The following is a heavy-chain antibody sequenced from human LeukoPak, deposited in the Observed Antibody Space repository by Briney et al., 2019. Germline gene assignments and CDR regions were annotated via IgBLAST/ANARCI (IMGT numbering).Heavy chain of an antibody. CDR1: GGSISSGGYS. CDR2: IYHSGST. V-gene: IGHV4-30-2*01. CDR3: RGYYYDSSGYFDY. J-gene: IGHJ4*02. Sequence: PSQTLSLTCAVSGGSISSGGYSWSWIRQPPGKGLEWIGYIYHSGSTYYNPSLKSRVTISVDRSKNQFSLKLSSVTAADTAVYYCRGYYYDSSGYFDYWGPGTLVTVSS. D-gene: IGHD3-22*01.